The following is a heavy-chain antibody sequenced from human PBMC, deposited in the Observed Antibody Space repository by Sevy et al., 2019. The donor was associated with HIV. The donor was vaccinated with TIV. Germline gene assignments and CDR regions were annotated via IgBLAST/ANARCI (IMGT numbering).Heavy chain of an antibody. CDR2: ISCDGINK. Sequence: GGSLRLSCAASGFTFSSYAMHWVRQAPGKGLEWVAVISCDGINKYYADSVKGRFTMSRDNSKNTLYLQMNSLRAEDTAVYYCASDYAFHDLCSYFDYWGQGTLVPVSS. D-gene: IGHD3-3*01. CDR1: GFTFSSYA. CDR3: ASDYAFHDLCSYFDY. J-gene: IGHJ4*01. V-gene: IGHV3-30-3*01.